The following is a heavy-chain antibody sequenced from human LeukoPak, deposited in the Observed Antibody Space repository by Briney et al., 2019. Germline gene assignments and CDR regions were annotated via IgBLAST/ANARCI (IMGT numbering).Heavy chain of an antibody. V-gene: IGHV3-53*01. J-gene: IGHJ3*02. CDR3: AKGPRGVYQSDAFDI. CDR1: GITVSTNY. CDR2: AFSDGRT. Sequence: GGSLRLSCAASGITVSTNYMSWVRQAPGKGLEWVSIAFSDGRTFYADSVKGRFTISRDSSKNTVFLQMNSLRAEDTAVYYCAKGPRGVYQSDAFDIWGQGTMVTVSS. D-gene: IGHD3-10*01.